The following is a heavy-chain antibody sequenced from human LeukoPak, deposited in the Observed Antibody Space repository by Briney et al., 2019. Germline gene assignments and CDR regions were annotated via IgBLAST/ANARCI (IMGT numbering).Heavy chain of an antibody. J-gene: IGHJ5*02. CDR1: GYTFTSYD. CDR2: MNPNSGNT. V-gene: IGHV1-8*01. D-gene: IGHD3-3*01. Sequence: ASVKVSCKASGYTFTSYDINWVRQATGQGLEWMGWMNPNSGNTGYAQKFQGRVTMTRNTSISTAYMELSSLRSEDTAVYYCARAPLRGYGFWSGYYIWFDPWGQGTLVTVSS. CDR3: ARAPLRGYGFWSGYYIWFDP.